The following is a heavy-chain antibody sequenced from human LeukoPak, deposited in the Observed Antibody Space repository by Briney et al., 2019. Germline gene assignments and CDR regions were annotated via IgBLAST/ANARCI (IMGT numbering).Heavy chain of an antibody. CDR3: ARPGTGSSWYYDAFDI. CDR1: GFTFDDYG. CDR2: ISSSSSTI. J-gene: IGHJ3*02. D-gene: IGHD6-13*01. Sequence: TGGSLRLSCAASGFTFDDYGMHWVRQAPGKGLEWVSYISSSSSTIYYADSVKGRFTISRDNAKNSLYLQMNSLRAEDTAVYYCARPGTGSSWYYDAFDIWGQGTMVTVSS. V-gene: IGHV3-48*01.